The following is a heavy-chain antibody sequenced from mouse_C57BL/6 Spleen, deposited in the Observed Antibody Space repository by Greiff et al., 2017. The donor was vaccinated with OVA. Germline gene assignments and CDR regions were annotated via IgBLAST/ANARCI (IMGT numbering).Heavy chain of an antibody. J-gene: IGHJ1*03. Sequence: VQLKESGPELVKPGASVKISCKASGYSFTDYNMNWVKQSNGKSLEWIGVINPNYGTTSYNQKFKGKATLTVDQSSSTAYMQLNSLTSEDSAVYYCARSHYGSSRWYFDVWGTGTTVTVSS. V-gene: IGHV1-39*01. D-gene: IGHD1-1*01. CDR2: INPNYGTT. CDR3: ARSHYGSSRWYFDV. CDR1: GYSFTDYN.